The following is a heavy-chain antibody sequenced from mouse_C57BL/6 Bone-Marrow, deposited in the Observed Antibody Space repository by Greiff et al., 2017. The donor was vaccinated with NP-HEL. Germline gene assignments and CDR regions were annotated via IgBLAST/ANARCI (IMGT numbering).Heavy chain of an antibody. J-gene: IGHJ3*01. V-gene: IGHV2-2*01. CDR2: IWGGGST. CDR1: GFSFTSYG. D-gene: IGHD2-3*01. Sequence: QVQLQQSGPGLVQPSQCLSITCTVSGFSFTSYGVHWVRQSPGKGLEWLGVIWGGGSTDYNAAFISRLSISKDKSKSQVFFKMNSLQADDTAIYYCASLYDGYYWFAYWGQGTLVTVSA. CDR3: ASLYDGYYWFAY.